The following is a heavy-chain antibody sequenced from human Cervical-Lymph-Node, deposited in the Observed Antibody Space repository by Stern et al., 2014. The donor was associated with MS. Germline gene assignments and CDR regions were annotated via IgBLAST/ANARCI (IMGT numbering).Heavy chain of an antibody. CDR2: IFPADSDT. J-gene: IGHJ4*02. D-gene: IGHD5-24*01. V-gene: IGHV5-51*03. Sequence: EVQLVESGSEVKKPGESLKISCKASRDSFTHSWIGWVRQMPGQGLEWMGIIFPADSDTKYSPSFEGQVTFSVDRSTSTAYLQWSSLKASDTAIYYCARRHGHSPTPFDSWGQGTRVTVSS. CDR3: ARRHGHSPTPFDS. CDR1: RDSFTHSW.